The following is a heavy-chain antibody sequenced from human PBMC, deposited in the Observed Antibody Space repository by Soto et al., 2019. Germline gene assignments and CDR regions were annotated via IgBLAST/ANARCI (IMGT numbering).Heavy chain of an antibody. CDR2: INHSGST. V-gene: IGHV4-34*01. J-gene: IGHJ5*02. CDR1: GGSFSGYY. D-gene: IGHD1-20*01. Sequence: SETLSLTCAVYGGSFSGYYWSWIRQPPGKGLEWIGEINHSGSTNYNPSLKSRVTISVDTSKNQFSLKLSSVTAADTAVYYCARGLLTGTLLHWFDPWGQGTLVTVSS. CDR3: ARGLLTGTLLHWFDP.